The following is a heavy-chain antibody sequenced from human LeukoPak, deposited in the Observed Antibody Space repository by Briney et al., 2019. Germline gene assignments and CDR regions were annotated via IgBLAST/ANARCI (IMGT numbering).Heavy chain of an antibody. CDR1: GFTFSDYG. CDR3: TKEDAVAPPRYAFGV. CDR2: VSSEGSVT. J-gene: IGHJ3*01. Sequence: PGGSLRLSCAASGFTFSDYGMHWVRQAPGKGLEWVAVVSSEGSVTVYIDSVRGRFTVSRDNSRNTLYLQMNSLRAEDTAAYYCTKEDAVAPPRYAFGVWGRGTMVTVSS. V-gene: IGHV3-30*18. D-gene: IGHD2-2*01.